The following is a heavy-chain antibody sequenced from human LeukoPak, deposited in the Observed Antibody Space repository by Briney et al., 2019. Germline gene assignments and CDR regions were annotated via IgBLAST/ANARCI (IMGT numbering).Heavy chain of an antibody. CDR1: GGSISSYY. CDR2: IDYRGIT. J-gene: IGHJ3*02. D-gene: IGHD1-1*01. CDR3: ARAKGYRFDAFDI. V-gene: IGHV4-59*01. Sequence: PSETLSLTCTVSGGSISSYYWSWIRQPPGKGLEWIGYIDYRGITSYNPSLESRVTISVDTSKNQFSLKLSSVTAADTAVYYCARAKGYRFDAFDIWGQGTMVTVSS.